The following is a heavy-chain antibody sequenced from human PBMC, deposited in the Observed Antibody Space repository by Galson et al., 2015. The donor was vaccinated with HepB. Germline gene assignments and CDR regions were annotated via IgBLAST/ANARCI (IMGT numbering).Heavy chain of an antibody. CDR3: TRLGDFSGYSSR. D-gene: IGHD6-19*01. V-gene: IGHV3-73*01. CDR2: IRSKTTNYAT. Sequence: LRLSCAASGFTFSGSAIHWVRQASGKGPEWVGRIRSKTTNYATLYVPSLKGRFTISRDDSKNMAYLHIKSLKTEDTAVYYCTRLGDFSGYSSRWGQGTLVTVSA. J-gene: IGHJ4*02. CDR1: GFTFSGSA.